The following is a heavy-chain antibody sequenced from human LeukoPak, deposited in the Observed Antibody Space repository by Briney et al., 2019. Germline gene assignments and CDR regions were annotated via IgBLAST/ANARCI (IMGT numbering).Heavy chain of an antibody. V-gene: IGHV3-23*01. CDR3: ARVRSSGWQQVFDY. J-gene: IGHJ4*02. CDR2: ISPSGGMT. Sequence: PGGSLRLSCAATGFTFSSHAMNWVRQAPGKWLEWVSVISPSGGMTYYVDSVKGRFTVSRDNSKNTLYLQMGSLRAEDMAVYYCARVRSSGWQQVFDYWGQGTLVTVSS. CDR1: GFTFSSHA. D-gene: IGHD6-19*01.